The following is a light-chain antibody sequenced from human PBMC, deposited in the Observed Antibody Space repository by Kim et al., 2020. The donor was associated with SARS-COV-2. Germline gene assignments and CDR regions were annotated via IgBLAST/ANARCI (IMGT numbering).Light chain of an antibody. Sequence: QKVTISCSGSSSNIGNTAVNCYQHLPGKAPKLLIYSDDLLPSGVSDRFSGSKSGTSASLAISGLQSEDEADYYCAAWDDSLNKYVFGTGTKVTVL. CDR3: AAWDDSLNKYV. V-gene: IGLV1-36*01. CDR1: SSNIGNTA. J-gene: IGLJ1*01. CDR2: SDD.